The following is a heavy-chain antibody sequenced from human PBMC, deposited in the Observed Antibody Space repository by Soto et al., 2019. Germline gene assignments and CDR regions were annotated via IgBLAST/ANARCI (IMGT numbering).Heavy chain of an antibody. J-gene: IGHJ6*03. CDR1: RYTFTSYY. Sequence: ASVKVSCKASRYTFTSYYMHWVRQAPGQGLEWMGIINPSGGSTSYAQKFQGRVTMTRDTSTSTVYMELSSLRSEDTAVYYCARALYYSNYYYYYYMDVWGKGTTVTVSS. CDR3: ARALYYSNYYYYYYMDV. CDR2: INPSGGST. D-gene: IGHD4-4*01. V-gene: IGHV1-46*03.